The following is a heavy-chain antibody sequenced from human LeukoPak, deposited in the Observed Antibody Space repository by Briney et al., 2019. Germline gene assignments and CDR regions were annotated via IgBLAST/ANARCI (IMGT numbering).Heavy chain of an antibody. D-gene: IGHD2-21*02. Sequence: SGTLSLTCAVSGGSISSSNWWSWLRQPPGKGLEWIGEIYHSGSTNYNPSLKSRVTISVDTSKNQFSLKLSSVTAADTAVYYCARSRYCGGDCYSFDYWGQGTLVTVSS. CDR1: GGSISSSNW. CDR3: ARSRYCGGDCYSFDY. CDR2: IYHSGST. V-gene: IGHV4-4*02. J-gene: IGHJ4*02.